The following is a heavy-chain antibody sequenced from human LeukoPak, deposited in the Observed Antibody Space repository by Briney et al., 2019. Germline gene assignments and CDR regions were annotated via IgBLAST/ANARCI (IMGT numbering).Heavy chain of an antibody. V-gene: IGHV3-11*01. D-gene: IGHD6-13*01. CDR1: GFTFSDYY. CDR3: ARDLMRVGSSSSWYRYYYYGMDV. J-gene: IGHJ6*02. Sequence: GGSLRLSCAASGFTFSDYYMSWIRQAPGKGLEWVSCISSSGSTIYYADSVKGRFTISRDNAKNSLYLQMNSLRAEDTAVYYCARDLMRVGSSSSWYRYYYYGMDVWGQGTTVTVSS. CDR2: ISSSGSTI.